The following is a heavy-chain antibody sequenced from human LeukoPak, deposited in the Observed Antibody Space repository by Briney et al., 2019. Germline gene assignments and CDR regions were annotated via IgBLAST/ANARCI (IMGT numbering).Heavy chain of an antibody. CDR3: ARRAGHTYGYSGYDLLYYYYGMDV. CDR1: GGSISSYY. V-gene: IGHV4-59*08. D-gene: IGHD5-12*01. CDR2: INYSGST. Sequence: SETLSLTCTVSGGSISSYYWSWIRQPPGKGLEWIGYINYSGSTNYNPSLKSRVSISVDTSKNQSSLKLSSVTAADTAVYYCARRAGHTYGYSGYDLLYYYYGMDVWGQGTTVTVSS. J-gene: IGHJ6*02.